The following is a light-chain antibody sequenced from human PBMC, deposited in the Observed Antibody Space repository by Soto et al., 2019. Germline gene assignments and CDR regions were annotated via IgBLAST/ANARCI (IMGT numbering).Light chain of an antibody. CDR1: SSNIGAGYD. CDR2: GNS. Sequence: QSVLTQPPSVSGAPGQRVTISCTGSSSNIGAGYDVHWYQQLPGTAPKLLIYGNSNRPSGVPDRFSGSKSGTSASLAITGXQXXDEADYYCQSYDSSLSGNVVFGGGTKLTV. CDR3: QSYDSSLSGNVV. J-gene: IGLJ2*01. V-gene: IGLV1-40*01.